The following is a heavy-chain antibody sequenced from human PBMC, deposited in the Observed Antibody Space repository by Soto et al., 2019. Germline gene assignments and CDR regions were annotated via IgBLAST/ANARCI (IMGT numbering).Heavy chain of an antibody. D-gene: IGHD3-22*01. Sequence: TLSLTCAVYGGSFSGYYWSWIRQPPGKGLEWIGEINHSGSTNYNPSLKSRVTISVDTSRNQFSLKLSSVTAADTAVYYCARGRGITMIVVVPPAFDYWGQGTLVTVSS. V-gene: IGHV4-34*01. CDR3: ARGRGITMIVVVPPAFDY. CDR2: INHSGST. CDR1: GGSFSGYY. J-gene: IGHJ4*02.